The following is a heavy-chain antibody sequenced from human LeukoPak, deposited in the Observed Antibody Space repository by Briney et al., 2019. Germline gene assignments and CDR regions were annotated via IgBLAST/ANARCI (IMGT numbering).Heavy chain of an antibody. V-gene: IGHV4-31*03. CDR1: GGSISSGVYY. D-gene: IGHD6-6*01. J-gene: IGHJ4*02. Sequence: SETLSLTCTVSGGSISSGVYYWSWIRQHPGKGLEWIGYIYYSGSTYYNPSLKSRVTISVDTSKNQFSLKLSSVTAADTAVYYCARGLAQSIAARRTNFDYWGQGTLVTVSS. CDR2: IYYSGST. CDR3: ARGLAQSIAARRTNFDY.